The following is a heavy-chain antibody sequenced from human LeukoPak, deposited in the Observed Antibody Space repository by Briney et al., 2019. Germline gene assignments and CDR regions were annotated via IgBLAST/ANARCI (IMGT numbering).Heavy chain of an antibody. CDR1: GFTFSSYG. Sequence: GGSLRLSCAASGFTFSSYGMHWVRQAPGKGLEWVAVISYDGSNKYYADSVKGRFTISRDNSKNTLYLQMNSLRAEDTAVYYCATYYYGSGSYYNRNWFDPWGQGTLSPSPQ. CDR2: ISYDGSNK. D-gene: IGHD3-10*01. V-gene: IGHV3-30*03. CDR3: ATYYYGSGSYYNRNWFDP. J-gene: IGHJ5*02.